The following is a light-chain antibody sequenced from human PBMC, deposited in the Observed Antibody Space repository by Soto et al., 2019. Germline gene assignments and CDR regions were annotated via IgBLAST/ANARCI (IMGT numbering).Light chain of an antibody. J-gene: IGKJ3*01. Sequence: EIVLTQSPGTLSLSAGERATLSCRASQTISSNYLAWYQQKPGQAPRLLIFGASYRATGIPDRFSGSGSGTDFTLTISRLEPEEFAVHYCQQYRSSPPEFTFGPRTKLDIK. V-gene: IGKV3-20*01. CDR2: GAS. CDR3: QQYRSSPPEFT. CDR1: QTISSNY.